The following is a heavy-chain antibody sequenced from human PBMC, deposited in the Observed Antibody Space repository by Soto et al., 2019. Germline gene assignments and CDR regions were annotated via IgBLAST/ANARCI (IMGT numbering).Heavy chain of an antibody. Sequence: ASVKVSCKASGYSFTNYDISWVRQAPGQGFEWMGWISPYNGDTNYAQKLQGRVTMTTDTSTSTAYMELRSLRSDDTAVYYCARYCSSTSCDHYFDYWGQGTLVTVSS. CDR1: GYSFTNYD. D-gene: IGHD2-2*01. CDR3: ARYCSSTSCDHYFDY. CDR2: ISPYNGDT. V-gene: IGHV1-18*01. J-gene: IGHJ4*02.